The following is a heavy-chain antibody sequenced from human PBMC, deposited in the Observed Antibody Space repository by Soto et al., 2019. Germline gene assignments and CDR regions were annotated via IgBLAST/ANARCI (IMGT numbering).Heavy chain of an antibody. CDR1: GGSISSGGYY. J-gene: IGHJ4*02. CDR3: ARAQGLIEKMFGELLLHFDY. CDR2: IYYSGST. D-gene: IGHD3-10*02. V-gene: IGHV4-31*03. Sequence: QVQLQESGPGLVKPSQTLSLTCTVSGGSISSGGYYWSWIRQHPGKGLEWIGYIYYSGSTYYNPSLKSRVTISVDTSKNQFSLKLSSVTAADTAVYYCARAQGLIEKMFGELLLHFDYWGQGTLVTVSS.